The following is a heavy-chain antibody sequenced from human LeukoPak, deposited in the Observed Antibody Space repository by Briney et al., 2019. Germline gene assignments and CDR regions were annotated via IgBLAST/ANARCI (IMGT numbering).Heavy chain of an antibody. CDR3: ARDGEYSSSWDPGAFDI. D-gene: IGHD6-13*01. J-gene: IGHJ3*02. CDR2: ISSSSSYI. V-gene: IGHV3-21*01. CDR1: GFTFSSYS. Sequence: GGSLRLSCAASGFTFSSYSMNWVRQAPGKGLEWVSSISSSSSYIYYADSVKGRFTISRDNAKNSLYLQMNSLRAEGTAVYYCARDGEYSSSWDPGAFDIWGQGTMVTVSS.